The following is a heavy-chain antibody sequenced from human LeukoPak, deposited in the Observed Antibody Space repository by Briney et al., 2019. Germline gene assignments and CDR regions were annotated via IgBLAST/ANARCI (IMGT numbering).Heavy chain of an antibody. Sequence: TISCPASGYSFTSYWIAWLRQMPGKGLEWMGIIYPGDSDTRYSPSFQGQVTISADKSISTAYLQWSSLKASDTAMYYCARRVSSGWYNDYWGQGTLVTVSS. V-gene: IGHV5-51*01. D-gene: IGHD6-19*01. CDR2: IYPGDSDT. CDR1: GYSFTSYW. J-gene: IGHJ4*02. CDR3: ARRVSSGWYNDY.